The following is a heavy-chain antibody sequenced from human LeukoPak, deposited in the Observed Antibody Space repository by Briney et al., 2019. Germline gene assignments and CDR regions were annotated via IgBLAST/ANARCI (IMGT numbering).Heavy chain of an antibody. Sequence: GGSLRLSCAASGFIFSNYEMTWVRQAPGEGLDWGSYMSGRGSTKDYADSVTGRLTSSRDKAKNSMYLQMNSLRAEDTAVYYCARTLAGTTSFHYGMDVWGQGTTVTV. CDR1: GFIFSNYE. D-gene: IGHD1-7*01. J-gene: IGHJ6*02. CDR2: MSGRGSTK. V-gene: IGHV3-48*03. CDR3: ARTLAGTTSFHYGMDV.